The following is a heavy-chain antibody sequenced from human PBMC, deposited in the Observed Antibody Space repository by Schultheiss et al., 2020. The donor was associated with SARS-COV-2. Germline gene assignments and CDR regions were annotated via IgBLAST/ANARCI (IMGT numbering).Heavy chain of an antibody. J-gene: IGHJ4*02. V-gene: IGHV3-43*01. CDR1: GFTFDDYS. D-gene: IGHD6-13*01. Sequence: GGSLRLSCRASGFTFDDYSMHWVRQAPGKGLEWVSVITWDGRSTHYADSVRGRFTVSRDNSVNSLFLQMDSLRSEDTAYYYCARQYTSSWSLGYWGQGTLVTVSS. CDR2: ITWDGRST. CDR3: ARQYTSSWSLGY.